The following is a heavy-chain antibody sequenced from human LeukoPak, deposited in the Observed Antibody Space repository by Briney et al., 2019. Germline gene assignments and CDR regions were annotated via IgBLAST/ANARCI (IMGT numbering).Heavy chain of an antibody. CDR3: AGEHTSIVGAPYFDY. D-gene: IGHD1-26*01. CDR1: GFTFRSYA. V-gene: IGHV3-30*04. J-gene: IGHJ4*02. Sequence: GGSLRLSCAASGFTFRSYAMHWVRQAPGKGLEWVAVISYDGSNKYYADSVKGRFTISRDNSKNTLYLQMNSLRAEDTAVYYCAGEHTSIVGAPYFDYWGQGTLVTVSS. CDR2: ISYDGSNK.